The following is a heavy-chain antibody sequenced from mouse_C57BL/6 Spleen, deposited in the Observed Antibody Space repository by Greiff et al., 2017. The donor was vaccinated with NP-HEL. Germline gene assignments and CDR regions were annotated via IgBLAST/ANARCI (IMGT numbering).Heavy chain of an antibody. CDR3: ARHYYDYDGFAY. CDR1: GFTFSSYT. Sequence: EVKLMESGGGLVKPGGSLKLSCAASGFTFSSYTMSWVRQTPEKRLEWVATISGGGGNTYYPDSVKGRFTISRDNAKNTLYLQMSSLRSEDTALYYCARHYYDYDGFAYWGQGTLVTVSA. J-gene: IGHJ3*01. D-gene: IGHD2-4*01. CDR2: ISGGGGNT. V-gene: IGHV5-9*01.